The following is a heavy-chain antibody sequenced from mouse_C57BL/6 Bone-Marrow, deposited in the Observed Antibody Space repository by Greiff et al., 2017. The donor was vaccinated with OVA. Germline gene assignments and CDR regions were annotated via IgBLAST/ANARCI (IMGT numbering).Heavy chain of an antibody. CDR1: GYTFTSYG. CDR2: IYPRSGNT. Sequence: QVQLQQSGAELARPGASVKLSCKASGYTFTSYGISWVKQRTGQGLEWIGEIYPRSGNTYYNEKFKGKATLTADKSSSTAYMELRSLTSEDSAVYFCARGLYDYDPLFAYWGQGTLVTVSA. D-gene: IGHD2-4*01. CDR3: ARGLYDYDPLFAY. V-gene: IGHV1-81*01. J-gene: IGHJ3*01.